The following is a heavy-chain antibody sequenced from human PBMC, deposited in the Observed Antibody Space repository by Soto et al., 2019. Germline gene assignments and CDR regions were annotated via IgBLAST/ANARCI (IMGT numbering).Heavy chain of an antibody. CDR1: GGTFSSYA. D-gene: IGHD3-3*01. Sequence: ASGKVSCKASGGTFSSYAISWVRQSPVQGLEWMGGIIPIFGTANYAQKFQGRVTITADESTSTAYMELISLRSEDTAVYYCAGSILRFLEWLLSSYYGMDVWGQGTTVTVSS. V-gene: IGHV1-69*13. J-gene: IGHJ6*02. CDR3: AGSILRFLEWLLSSYYGMDV. CDR2: IIPIFGTA.